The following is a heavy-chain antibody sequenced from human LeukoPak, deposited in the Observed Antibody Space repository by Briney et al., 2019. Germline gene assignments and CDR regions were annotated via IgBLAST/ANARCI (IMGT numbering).Heavy chain of an antibody. D-gene: IGHD3-3*01. CDR3: ARDKFLASGNVHYYYGMDV. V-gene: IGHV4-59*01. J-gene: IGHJ6*02. CDR2: IYYSGST. CDR1: GGSISNY. Sequence: SETLSLTCTVSGGSISNYWSWIRQPPGKGLEWIGYIYYSGSTNYNPSLKSRVTISVDTSKNQFSLKLSSVTAADTAVYYCARDKFLASGNVHYYYGMDVWGQGTTVTVSS.